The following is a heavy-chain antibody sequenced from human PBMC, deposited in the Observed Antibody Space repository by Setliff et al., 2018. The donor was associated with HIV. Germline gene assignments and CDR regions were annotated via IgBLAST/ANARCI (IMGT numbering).Heavy chain of an antibody. CDR1: GFTVSSNY. CDR3: AKTLPTLYPPHDYYFAMDV. D-gene: IGHD2-15*01. Sequence: PGGSLRLSCAASGFTVSSNYMSWVRQAPGKGLEWVSVIYSGGSTYYADSLKGRFTISRDNSKNTLYLQMNSLRAEDTAVYYCAKTLPTLYPPHDYYFAMDVWGQGTTVTVSS. CDR2: IYSGGST. V-gene: IGHV3-53*01. J-gene: IGHJ6*02.